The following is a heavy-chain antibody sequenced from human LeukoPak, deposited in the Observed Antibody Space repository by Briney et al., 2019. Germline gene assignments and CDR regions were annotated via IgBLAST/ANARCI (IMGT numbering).Heavy chain of an antibody. D-gene: IGHD1-26*01. V-gene: IGHV4-59*07. CDR1: GCSITSYY. J-gene: IGHJ3*02. CDR2: INYSGST. Sequence: SDTLSLTCTVSGCSITSYYWRWMRQPPGQGLEWIGWINYSGSTNYNPPLKSRVTISVGTSKNQFSLKLSSVTAPDTAAYYCARALRDWDDTFDIWCQGKTGTVSS. CDR3: ARALRDWDDTFDI.